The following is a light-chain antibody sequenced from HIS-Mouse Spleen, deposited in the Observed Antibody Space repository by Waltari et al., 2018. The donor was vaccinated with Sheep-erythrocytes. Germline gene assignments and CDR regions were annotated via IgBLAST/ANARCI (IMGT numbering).Light chain of an antibody. Sequence: EIVMTQSPATLSVSHRERSTLSCMASQSVSSNLAWYQQKPVQAPSLLIYGASTRATGIPARFSGSGSGTAFTLTISSMQSEDFVVYYCQQYNNWPPWTFGQGTKVEIK. CDR3: QQYNNWPPWT. V-gene: IGKV3-15*01. CDR1: QSVSSN. J-gene: IGKJ1*01. CDR2: GAS.